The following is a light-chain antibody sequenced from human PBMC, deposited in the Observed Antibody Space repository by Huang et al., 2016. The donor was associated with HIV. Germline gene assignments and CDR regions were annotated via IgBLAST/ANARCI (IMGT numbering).Light chain of an antibody. CDR2: DAS. Sequence: EIVLTQSPATLSLSPGERATLSCRASQSVVNLAWYQYRPGQAPRLLIYDASNRASGIPARFSGSGSGTDFTLTVNILQPEDSAVYYCQQRNSWPPITFGQGTRLELN. J-gene: IGKJ5*01. CDR3: QQRNSWPPIT. CDR1: QSVVN. V-gene: IGKV3-11*01.